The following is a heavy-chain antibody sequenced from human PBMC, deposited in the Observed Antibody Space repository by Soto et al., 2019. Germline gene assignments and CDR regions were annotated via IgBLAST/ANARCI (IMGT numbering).Heavy chain of an antibody. Sequence: QVQLVESGGGVVQPGRSLRLSCAASGFTFSSYGMHWVRQAPGKGLGGGAVIWYDGSNKYYADSVKGRFTISRDNSKNTLYLQMNSLRAEDTAVYYCARDLVPSYSGSYYGGWFDPWGQGTLVTVSS. J-gene: IGHJ5*02. D-gene: IGHD1-26*01. CDR3: ARDLVPSYSGSYYGGWFDP. V-gene: IGHV3-33*01. CDR2: IWYDGSNK. CDR1: GFTFSSYG.